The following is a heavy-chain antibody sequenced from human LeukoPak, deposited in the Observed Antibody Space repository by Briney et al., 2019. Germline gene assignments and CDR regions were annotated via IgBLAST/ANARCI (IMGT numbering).Heavy chain of an antibody. CDR1: GLTFRTSA. J-gene: IGHJ4*02. V-gene: IGHV1-58*02. Sequence: TSVRVSCKASGLTFRTSAMQWVRRTRGQGLEWIGWTVLGSGDTNYAQSLKERLTITRDMSTSTAYMELSSLRSEDTAMYYCAAGFSNRGYIYWGQGTLVTVSS. D-gene: IGHD6-13*01. CDR2: TVLGSGDT. CDR3: AAGFSNRGYIY.